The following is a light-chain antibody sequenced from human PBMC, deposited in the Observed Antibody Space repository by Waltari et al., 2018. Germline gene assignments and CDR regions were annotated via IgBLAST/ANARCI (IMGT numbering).Light chain of an antibody. J-gene: IGKJ1*01. Sequence: DIVMTQTPLSLSVTPGQPASISCRSSQSLVYSDGRTYFYWYLQKPGQPPQVLIYGVSNRFSGVPDRFSGSGSGTDFTLKISRVEAEDVGVYYCMQSIKFPWTFGQGTKVEIK. CDR3: MQSIKFPWT. CDR2: GVS. V-gene: IGKV2D-29*01. CDR1: QSLVYSDGRTY.